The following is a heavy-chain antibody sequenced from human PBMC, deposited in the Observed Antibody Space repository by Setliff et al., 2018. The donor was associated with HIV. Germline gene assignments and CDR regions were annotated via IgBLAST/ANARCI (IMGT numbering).Heavy chain of an antibody. V-gene: IGHV3-66*01. Sequence: GGSLRLSCAVSGFNVNNKYMTWVRQAPGKGLEWVSIINSDDYTKYADSLKGRFTISRDTSKNTLYLQMNSLRVEDTAVYYCARGVSNWYGTDYWGQGTTVTVSS. D-gene: IGHD4-4*01. CDR2: INSDDYT. J-gene: IGHJ4*03. CDR1: GFNVNNKY. CDR3: ARGVSNWYGTDY.